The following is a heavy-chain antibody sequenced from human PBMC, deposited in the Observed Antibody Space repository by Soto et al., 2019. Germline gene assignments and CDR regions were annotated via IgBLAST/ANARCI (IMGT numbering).Heavy chain of an antibody. J-gene: IGHJ5*02. CDR2: ISSDGDIT. D-gene: IGHD3-9*01. CDR3: VKVSTFYDILTGYYSTNFFDP. V-gene: IGHV3-64D*06. CDR1: VFTFSEYS. Sequence: PGGSLRLACSSSVFTFSEYSMPWVRQAPGRGLQCVSTISSDGDITYYADSVKGRFTISRDNSKNTLYLQMNSLRPEDTAVYYCVKVSTFYDILTGYYSTNFFDPWGQGTLVTVSS.